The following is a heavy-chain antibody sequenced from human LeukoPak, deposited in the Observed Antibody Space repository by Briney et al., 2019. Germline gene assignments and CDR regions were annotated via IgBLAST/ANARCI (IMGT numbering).Heavy chain of an antibody. Sequence: PGGSLRLSCAASGFTFSSYAMSWVRQAPGKGLEWVSAISGSGGSKYYADSVKGRFTISRDNSKNTLYLQMNRLRAEDTAVYYCAKDLATVTTGGYWGQGTLVTVSS. J-gene: IGHJ4*02. CDR2: ISGSGGSK. V-gene: IGHV3-23*01. CDR1: GFTFSSYA. D-gene: IGHD4-17*01. CDR3: AKDLATVTTGGY.